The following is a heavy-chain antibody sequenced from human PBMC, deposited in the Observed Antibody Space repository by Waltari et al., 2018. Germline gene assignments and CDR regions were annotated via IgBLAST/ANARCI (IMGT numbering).Heavy chain of an antibody. CDR3: ARDSVGGPFDY. Sequence: QVQLQESGPGLVKPSETLSLTCTVSGGSISSHYWSWIRQPPGKGLEWIGYIYYSGSTHYNPSLKSRVTISVDTSKNRFSLKLSSVTAADPAVYYCARDSVGGPFDYWGQGTLVTVSS. V-gene: IGHV4-59*11. CDR1: GGSISSHY. D-gene: IGHD2-15*01. CDR2: IYYSGST. J-gene: IGHJ4*02.